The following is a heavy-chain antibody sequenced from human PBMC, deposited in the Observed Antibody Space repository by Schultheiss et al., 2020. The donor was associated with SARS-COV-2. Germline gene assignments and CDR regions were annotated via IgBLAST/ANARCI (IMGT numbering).Heavy chain of an antibody. D-gene: IGHD6-13*01. Sequence: GGSLRLSCSASGFTFSSYAMHWVRQAPGKGLEYVSAISSNGGSTYYADSVKGRFTISRDNSKNTLYLQMNSLRAEDTAVYYCAREGAAAAPDYWGQGTLVTVSS. CDR3: AREGAAAAPDY. J-gene: IGHJ4*02. CDR2: ISSNGGST. V-gene: IGHV3-64*04. CDR1: GFTFSSYA.